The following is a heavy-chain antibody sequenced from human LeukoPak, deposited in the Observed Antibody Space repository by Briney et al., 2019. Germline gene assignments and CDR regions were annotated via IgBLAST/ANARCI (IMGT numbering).Heavy chain of an antibody. D-gene: IGHD5-12*01. CDR3: ATKQWLAPPPDA. Sequence: GGSLRLSCAASGFTFSKYWMLWVRQAPGKGLESVSRINTDGSVTTYADSVKGRFTVSRDNADNTMFLQMNSVRDEDTAVYYCATKQWLAPPPDAWGQGTPVTVSS. CDR2: INTDGSVT. V-gene: IGHV3-74*01. CDR1: GFTFSKYW. J-gene: IGHJ5*02.